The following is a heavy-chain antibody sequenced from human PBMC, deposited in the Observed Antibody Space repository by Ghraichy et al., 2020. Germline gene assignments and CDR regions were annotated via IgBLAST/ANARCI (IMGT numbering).Heavy chain of an antibody. J-gene: IGHJ6*02. CDR3: AREGVISEYGLDV. CDR1: GDSFLGHD. Sequence: APVKVSCKVAGDSFLGHDINWVRQAPGQGPEWMGWINTNTGYSMYAQDFRGRFVFSFDTTFSSAYLQISSLKAEDTAVYYCAREGVISEYGLDVWGQGTAVTVSS. V-gene: IGHV7-4-1*02. CDR2: INTNTGYS.